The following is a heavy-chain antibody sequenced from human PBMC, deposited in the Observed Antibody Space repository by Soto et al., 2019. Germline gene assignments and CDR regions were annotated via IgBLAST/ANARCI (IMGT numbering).Heavy chain of an antibody. CDR1: VGSISSSSYY. CDR2: IYYSGST. J-gene: IGHJ4*02. Sequence: SXTLSLTCTVSVGSISSSSYYWGLIRQPPGKGLEWIGSIYYSGSTYYNPSLKSRVTISVDTSKNQFSLKLSSVNAADTAVYYCARQFITGTTYFDYWGQGTLVTVSS. CDR3: ARQFITGTTYFDY. V-gene: IGHV4-39*01. D-gene: IGHD1-7*01.